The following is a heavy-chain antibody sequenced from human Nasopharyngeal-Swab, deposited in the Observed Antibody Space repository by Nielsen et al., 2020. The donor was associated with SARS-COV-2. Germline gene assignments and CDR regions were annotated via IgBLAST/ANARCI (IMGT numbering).Heavy chain of an antibody. V-gene: IGHV3-66*01. CDR1: GFIVSSDY. J-gene: IGHJ4*02. CDR3: GREARF. CDR2: IYSGGST. Sequence: GESLKISCAASGFIVSSDYMRWARQAPGKGLEWVSGIYSGGSTYYADSVRGRFTISRDNPKNTVYLQMNGLRPEDTAVYYCGREARFWGQGTLVTVS. D-gene: IGHD3-3*01.